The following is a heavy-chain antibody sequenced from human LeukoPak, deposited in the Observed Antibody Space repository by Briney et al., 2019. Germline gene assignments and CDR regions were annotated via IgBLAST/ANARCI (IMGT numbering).Heavy chain of an antibody. CDR2: IYYSGST. Sequence: SETLSLTCTVSGGSISSYYWSWIRQPPGKGLEWIGYIYYSGSTNYNPSLKSRVTISVDTSKNQFSLKLSSVTAADTAMYYCARRRDNSSSRRDFDPWGQGTLVTVSS. CDR1: GGSISSYY. V-gene: IGHV4-59*08. J-gene: IGHJ5*01. CDR3: ARRRDNSSSRRDFDP. D-gene: IGHD6-13*01.